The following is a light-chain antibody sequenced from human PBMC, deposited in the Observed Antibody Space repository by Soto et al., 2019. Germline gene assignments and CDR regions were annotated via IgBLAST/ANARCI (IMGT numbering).Light chain of an antibody. CDR1: QSVSSSY. V-gene: IGKV3-20*01. CDR3: QQYGSSPRYT. J-gene: IGKJ2*01. Sequence: EIVLTQSPGTLSLSPGERATLSCRASQSVSSSYLAWYQQKPGQAPRLLIYGASSRATGIPDRFSGSGSGTDFTLTISRLEPEDYAVYYLQQYGSSPRYTFGQGTKLEIK. CDR2: GAS.